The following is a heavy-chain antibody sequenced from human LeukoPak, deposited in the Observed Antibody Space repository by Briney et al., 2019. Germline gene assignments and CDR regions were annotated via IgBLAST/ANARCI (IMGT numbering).Heavy chain of an antibody. CDR2: IYYSGST. D-gene: IGHD6-13*01. CDR1: GGSISSSSYY. V-gene: IGHV4-39*01. Sequence: SETLSLTCTVSGGSISSSSYYWGWIRQPPGKGLEWIGSIYYSGSTYYNPSLKSRVTISVDTSKNQFPLKLSSVTAADTAVYYCARLSSSWYFWFDPWGQGTLVTVSS. J-gene: IGHJ5*02. CDR3: ARLSSSWYFWFDP.